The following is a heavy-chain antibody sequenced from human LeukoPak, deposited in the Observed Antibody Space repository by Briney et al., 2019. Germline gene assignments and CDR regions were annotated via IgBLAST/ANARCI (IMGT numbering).Heavy chain of an antibody. J-gene: IGHJ4*02. Sequence: PGGSLRLSCAVSGLTFSEYWMHWVRQDAGKGLVWVAGISKDGGSTEYADFVKGRCTISRDNAKNTLYLQMNSLTVDDTAVYYCTNGIGTYDYWGLGAQVTVSS. CDR1: GLTFSEYW. CDR2: ISKDGGST. V-gene: IGHV3-74*03. D-gene: IGHD1-14*01. CDR3: TNGIGTYDY.